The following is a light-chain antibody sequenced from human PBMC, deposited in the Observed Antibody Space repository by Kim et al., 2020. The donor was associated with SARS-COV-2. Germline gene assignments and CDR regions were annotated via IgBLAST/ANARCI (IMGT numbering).Light chain of an antibody. Sequence: ASITCRSSQSLVYSDGDNYLDWYVQKPGQSPRLLIYLGSIRASGVPDRFSGSGSGTDFTLKISKVEAEDVGVYYCMQALNTPDTFGQGTKLEI. J-gene: IGKJ2*01. CDR1: QSLVYSDGDNY. V-gene: IGKV2-28*01. CDR2: LGS. CDR3: MQALNTPDT.